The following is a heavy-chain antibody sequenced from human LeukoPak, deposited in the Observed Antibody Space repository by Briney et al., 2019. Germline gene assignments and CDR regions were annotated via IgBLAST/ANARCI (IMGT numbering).Heavy chain of an antibody. D-gene: IGHD5-18*01. V-gene: IGHV4-59*08. Sequence: SETLSLTCTVSGGSISSVYWSWIRQPPGKGLEWIGYIYYTGRTNYNPSLKSRVTLSVDMSKNQISLKLSSVTAADTAVYYCARIEDVTRGYNHAYYFDYWGQGTLVTVSS. J-gene: IGHJ4*02. CDR1: GGSISSVY. CDR3: ARIEDVTRGYNHAYYFDY. CDR2: IYYTGRT.